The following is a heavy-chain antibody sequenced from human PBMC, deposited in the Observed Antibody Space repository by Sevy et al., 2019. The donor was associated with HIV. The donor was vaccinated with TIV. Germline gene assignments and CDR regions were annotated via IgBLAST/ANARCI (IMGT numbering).Heavy chain of an antibody. D-gene: IGHD1-26*01. CDR2: ISGRDSST. J-gene: IGHJ3*01. CDR3: AKVTLWELLAAHDAFDV. Sequence: GGSLRLSCAASGFTFSSYAMSWVRQAPGKGLEWVSSISGRDSSTYYADSVRGRFIISRDNSENTLYLQMNGLRAEDTAVYYCAKVTLWELLAAHDAFDVWGQGTMVTVSS. CDR1: GFTFSSYA. V-gene: IGHV3-23*01.